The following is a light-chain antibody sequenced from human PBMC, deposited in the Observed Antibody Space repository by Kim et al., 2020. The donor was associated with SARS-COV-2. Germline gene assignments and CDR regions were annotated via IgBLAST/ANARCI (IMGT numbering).Light chain of an antibody. J-gene: IGLJ3*02. V-gene: IGLV2-14*03. CDR2: DVS. Sequence: QSALTQPASVSGYPGQSITISCSGCSSDIGSYDYVSWYQQHPGTAPKLIIYDVSKWPSGVSRRFSASKSGNTASLTISGLQAEDEADYYCSSYTSSSTWVFGGGTQLTVL. CDR3: SSYTSSSTWV. CDR1: SSDIGSYDY.